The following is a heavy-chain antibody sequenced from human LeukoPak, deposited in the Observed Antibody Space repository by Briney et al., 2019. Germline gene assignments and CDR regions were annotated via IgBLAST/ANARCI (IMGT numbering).Heavy chain of an antibody. J-gene: IGHJ5*02. V-gene: IGHV3-30*02. D-gene: IGHD2-15*01. CDR3: ARGADGVSSNSRGWFDP. Sequence: PGGSLRLSCAASGFTFSSYGMHWVRQAPGKGLEWVAFIPYDGSNKYYADSVKGRFTISRDNSKKTLYLQMNSLRAEDTAVYFCARGADGVSSNSRGWFDPWGQGTLVTVPS. CDR1: GFTFSSYG. CDR2: IPYDGSNK.